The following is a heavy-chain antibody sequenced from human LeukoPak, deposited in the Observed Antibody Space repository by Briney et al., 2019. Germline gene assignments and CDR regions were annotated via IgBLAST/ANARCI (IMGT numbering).Heavy chain of an antibody. CDR3: AKLPTPSSYYYDSSGLH. D-gene: IGHD3-22*01. V-gene: IGHV3-23*01. CDR1: GFTFSSYA. CDR2: ISGSGGST. J-gene: IGHJ1*01. Sequence: GGSLRLSCAASGFTFSSYAMSWVRQAPGKGLEWVSAISGSGGSTYYADSVKGRFTISRDNSKNTLYLQMNSLRAEDTAVYYCAKLPTPSSYYYDSSGLHWGQGTLVTVSS.